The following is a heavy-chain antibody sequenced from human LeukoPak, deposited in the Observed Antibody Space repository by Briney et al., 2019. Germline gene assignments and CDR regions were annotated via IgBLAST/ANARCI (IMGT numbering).Heavy chain of an antibody. CDR2: IKQDGSKK. V-gene: IGHV3-7*01. CDR3: AREGYYGSGSPPSLYFDY. Sequence: GGSLRLSCVASGFPFSSYWMTWVRQAPGKGLEWVANIKQDGSKKSYVDSVKGRFTISRDNSRSTLYLQMNSLRPEDTAIYYCAREGYYGSGSPPSLYFDYWGQGTLVTVSS. J-gene: IGHJ4*02. CDR1: GFPFSSYW. D-gene: IGHD3-10*01.